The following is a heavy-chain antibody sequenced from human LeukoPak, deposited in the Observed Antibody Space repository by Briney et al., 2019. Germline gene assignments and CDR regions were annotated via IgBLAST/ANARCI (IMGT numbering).Heavy chain of an antibody. Sequence: PGGSLRLSCAASGFTFSSYEMNWVRQAPGKGLEWVSYISSSGSTIYYADSVKGRFTISRDNAKNSLYLQMNSLRAEDTAVYYCARESGGYDDFDYWGQGTLVTVSS. CDR3: ARESGGYDDFDY. J-gene: IGHJ4*02. CDR2: ISSSGSTI. CDR1: GFTFSSYE. D-gene: IGHD5-12*01. V-gene: IGHV3-48*03.